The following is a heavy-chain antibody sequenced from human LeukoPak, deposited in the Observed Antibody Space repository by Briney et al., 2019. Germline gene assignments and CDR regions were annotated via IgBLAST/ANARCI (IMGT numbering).Heavy chain of an antibody. CDR3: ATGVVISNRGAFDI. Sequence: PSETLSLTCTVSGGSISSSSYYWGWIRQPPGKGLEWIGSIYYSGSTYYNPSLKSRVTISVDTSKNQFSLKLSSVTAADTAVYYCATGVVISNRGAFDIWGQGTMVTVSS. CDR1: GGSISSSSYY. J-gene: IGHJ3*02. D-gene: IGHD3-3*01. V-gene: IGHV4-39*01. CDR2: IYYSGST.